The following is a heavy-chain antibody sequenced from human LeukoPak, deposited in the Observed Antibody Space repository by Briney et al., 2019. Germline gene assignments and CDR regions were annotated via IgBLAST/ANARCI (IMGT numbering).Heavy chain of an antibody. D-gene: IGHD3-3*02. Sequence: GGSLRLSCAASGFTFSSYSMNWVRQAPGKGLEWVSSISSSSNYIYYVDSLKGRFTISRDNAKNSLYLQMSSLRAEDTAVYYCARVRRIFGANWFDPWGQGTLVTV. V-gene: IGHV3-21*01. J-gene: IGHJ5*02. CDR3: ARVRRIFGANWFDP. CDR2: ISSSSNYI. CDR1: GFTFSSYS.